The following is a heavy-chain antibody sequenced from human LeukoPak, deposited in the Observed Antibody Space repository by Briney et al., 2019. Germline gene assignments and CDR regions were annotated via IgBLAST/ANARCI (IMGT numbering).Heavy chain of an antibody. CDR2: INHSGST. J-gene: IGHJ4*02. CDR3: ARGYGAPRY. D-gene: IGHD4-17*01. V-gene: IGHV4-34*01. CDR1: GGSISSYY. Sequence: SETLSLTCTVSGGSISSYYWSWIRQPPGKGLEWIGEINHSGSTNYNPSLKSRVTISVDTSKNQFSLKLSSVTAADTAVYYCARGYGAPRYWGQGTLVTVSS.